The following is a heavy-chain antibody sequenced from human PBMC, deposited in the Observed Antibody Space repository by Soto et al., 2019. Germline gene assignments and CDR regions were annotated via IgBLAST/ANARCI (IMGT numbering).Heavy chain of an antibody. D-gene: IGHD6-13*01. CDR3: ARVRRLDNSSRLGNWFDP. Sequence: QVQLQQWGAGLLKPSETLSLTCAVYGGSFSGYYWSWIRQPPGKGLEWIGEIKHSGSTNYNPSLKGRGTISVDTSRNQFSLKLGSVTAANTAVYYCARVRRLDNSSRLGNWFDPWGQGTLVTVSS. CDR1: GGSFSGYY. CDR2: IKHSGST. J-gene: IGHJ5*02. V-gene: IGHV4-34*01.